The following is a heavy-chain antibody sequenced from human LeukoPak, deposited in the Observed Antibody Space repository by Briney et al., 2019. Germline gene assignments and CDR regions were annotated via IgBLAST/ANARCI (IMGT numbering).Heavy chain of an antibody. CDR3: ARDMGYSGSWPGYFDY. J-gene: IGHJ4*02. V-gene: IGHV4-39*07. Sequence: SETLSLTCIVSGGSISSSIYYWAWVRQPPGKGLEWIGTVFYNGATQYSPSLRSRVTISIDTSTNQFSLKLTSVTAADTALYYCARDMGYSGSWPGYFDYWGQGVLVTVSS. D-gene: IGHD1-26*01. CDR2: VFYNGAT. CDR1: GGSISSSIYY.